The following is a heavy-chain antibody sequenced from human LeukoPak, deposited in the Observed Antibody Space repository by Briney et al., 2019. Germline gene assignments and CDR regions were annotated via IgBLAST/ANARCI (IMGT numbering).Heavy chain of an antibody. CDR3: ARDIRPHTYYYDSSGYCFDY. CDR1: GFSFSSYW. D-gene: IGHD3-22*01. J-gene: IGHJ4*02. V-gene: IGHV3-74*01. CDR2: INTDGSST. Sequence: GGSLRLSCAASGFSFSSYWMHWVRPAPGKGLVWVSRINTDGSSTSYADSVKGRFTISRDNAKNSLYLQMNSLRAEDTAVYYCARDIRPHTYYYDSSGYCFDYWGQGTLVTVSS.